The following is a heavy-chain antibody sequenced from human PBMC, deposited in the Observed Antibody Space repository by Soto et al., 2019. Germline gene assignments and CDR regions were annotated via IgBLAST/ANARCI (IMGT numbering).Heavy chain of an antibody. J-gene: IGHJ4*02. D-gene: IGHD2-8*01. CDR3: ARSSDIVLMIYATFDS. V-gene: IGHV3-21*01. Sequence: SGGSLRLSCTASGFTFSSHSMNWLRQAPGKGLEWVSSISFDSDHIYYADPLKGRFTISRDNAENSLYLEMNSLRAEDTAVYYCARSSDIVLMIYATFDSWGQGTPVTVSS. CDR1: GFTFSSHS. CDR2: ISFDSDHI.